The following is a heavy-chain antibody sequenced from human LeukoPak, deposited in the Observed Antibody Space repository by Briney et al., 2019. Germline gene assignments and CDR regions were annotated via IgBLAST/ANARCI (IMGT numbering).Heavy chain of an antibody. D-gene: IGHD6-25*01. CDR3: ARKGIGSSRYQNMDV. CDR1: GFTFNSYP. CDR2: ISIDGGRT. J-gene: IGHJ6*03. Sequence: PGGSLRLSCAASGFTFNSYPMSWVRQAPGKGPEWVSTISIDGGRTYYADSVKGRFTVSRDTSKNTLYLQMNSLRAEDTAVYYCARKGIGSSRYQNMDVWGKGTTVTVSS. V-gene: IGHV3-23*01.